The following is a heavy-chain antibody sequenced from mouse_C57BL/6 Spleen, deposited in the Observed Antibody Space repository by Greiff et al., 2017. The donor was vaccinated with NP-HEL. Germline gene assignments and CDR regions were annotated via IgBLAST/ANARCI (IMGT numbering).Heavy chain of an antibody. CDR3: ARAGAMDY. CDR1: GFTFSSYA. CDR2: ISDGGSYT. D-gene: IGHD4-1*01. Sequence: EVMLVESGGGLVKPGGSLKLSCAASGFTFSSYAMSWVRQTPEQRLEWVATISDGGSYTYYPDNVKGRFTISRDNAKNNRYLQMSHLKSEDTAMYYCARAGAMDYWGQGTSVTVSS. V-gene: IGHV5-4*03. J-gene: IGHJ4*01.